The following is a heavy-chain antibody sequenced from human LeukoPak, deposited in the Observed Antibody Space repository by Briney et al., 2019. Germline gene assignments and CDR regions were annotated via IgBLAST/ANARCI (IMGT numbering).Heavy chain of an antibody. CDR3: ARGYTGYYYFYGMDV. CDR2: IYYSGST. CDR1: GASISSYY. D-gene: IGHD5-18*01. V-gene: IGHV4-59*08. Sequence: SETLSLTCTVSGASISSYYWSWIRQPPGKGLEWVGYIYYSGSTNYNPSLKSRVTMSVDTSKNQFSLKLSSVTAADTAVYYCARGYTGYYYFYGMDVWGQGTTVTVSS. J-gene: IGHJ6*02.